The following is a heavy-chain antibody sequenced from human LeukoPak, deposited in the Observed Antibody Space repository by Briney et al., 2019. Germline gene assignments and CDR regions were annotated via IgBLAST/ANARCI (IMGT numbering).Heavy chain of an antibody. CDR3: VRRGDASSGWGDHDF. CDR1: GFTFNRNA. J-gene: IGHJ4*02. Sequence: GGSLRLSCAASGFTFNRNAISWVRQAPGEGLEWVSTIGGSGDKTFYEDSVKGRFTISRDNSKNMVHLQMNSLTGEDTALYYCVRRGDASSGWGDHDFWGQGALVTVSS. V-gene: IGHV3-23*01. D-gene: IGHD6-19*01. CDR2: IGGSGDKT.